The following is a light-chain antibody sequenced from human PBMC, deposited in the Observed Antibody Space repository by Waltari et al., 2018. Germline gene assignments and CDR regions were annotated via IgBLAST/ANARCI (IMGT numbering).Light chain of an antibody. CDR1: SSDVGGYNY. J-gene: IGLJ3*02. Sequence: QSALTQPASVSGSPGQSITISCTGTSSDVGGYNYVSWYQQHPGKVPQLLIFDVSNRPPGVSNRFSGSKSGNTASLTISGLQAEDESDYYCCSFTSRSTWVFGGGTKLTVL. V-gene: IGLV2-14*01. CDR3: CSFTSRSTWV. CDR2: DVS.